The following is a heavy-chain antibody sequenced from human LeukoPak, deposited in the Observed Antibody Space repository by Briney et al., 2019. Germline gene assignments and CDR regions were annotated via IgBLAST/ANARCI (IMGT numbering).Heavy chain of an antibody. Sequence: GGSLRLSCAASGVTFSRYWMHWVRQAPGKGLVWVSQINSDGRSTSYADSVKGRFTISRDNAKNMLYLQMNNLRAEDTAVYFCVRDSYVAAIYYGMDVWGQGTTVTVSS. J-gene: IGHJ6*02. CDR2: INSDGRST. V-gene: IGHV3-74*01. D-gene: IGHD2-21*01. CDR3: VRDSYVAAIYYGMDV. CDR1: GVTFSRYW.